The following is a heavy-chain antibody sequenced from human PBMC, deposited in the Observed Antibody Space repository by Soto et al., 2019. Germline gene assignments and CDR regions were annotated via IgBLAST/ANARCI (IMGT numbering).Heavy chain of an antibody. CDR3: ARRYCSGGSCYSQGYYYYYGMDV. CDR1: GLTFISYA. Sequence: GGSLRVSCAASGLTFISYAMSWVSKAPGKGLEWVSAISGSGGSTYYADSVKGRFTISRDNSKNTLYLQMNSLRAEDTAVYYCARRYCSGGSCYSQGYYYYYGMDVWGQGTTVTVSS. D-gene: IGHD2-15*01. CDR2: ISGSGGST. V-gene: IGHV3-23*01. J-gene: IGHJ6*02.